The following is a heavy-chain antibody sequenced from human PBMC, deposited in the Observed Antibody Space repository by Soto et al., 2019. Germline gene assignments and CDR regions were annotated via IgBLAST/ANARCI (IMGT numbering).Heavy chain of an antibody. V-gene: IGHV3-30-3*01. CDR2: ISYDGSNK. CDR1: GFTFSSYA. D-gene: IGHD5-18*01. J-gene: IGHJ6*02. Sequence: QVQLVESGGGVVQPGRSLRLSCAASGFTFSSYAMHWVRQAPGKGLEWVAVISYDGSNKYYADSVKGRFTISRDNSKNTLYLQMNSLRAEDTAVYYCARDHTIDREDTARLDNYYYYGMDVWGQGTTVTVSS. CDR3: ARDHTIDREDTARLDNYYYYGMDV.